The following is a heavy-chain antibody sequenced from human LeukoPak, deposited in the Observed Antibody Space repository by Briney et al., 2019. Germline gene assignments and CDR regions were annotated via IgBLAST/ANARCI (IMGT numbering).Heavy chain of an antibody. Sequence: PGGSLRLSCAASGFTFSTYTVNWVRQTPGKGLEWVSYISSSGATIYYGDSVKGRFTVSRDNAKNSLNLQMNSLRAEDTAVYYCARGSRLDIWGQGTMVTVSS. J-gene: IGHJ3*02. CDR1: GFTFSTYT. CDR2: ISSSGATI. V-gene: IGHV3-48*01. CDR3: ARGSRLDI.